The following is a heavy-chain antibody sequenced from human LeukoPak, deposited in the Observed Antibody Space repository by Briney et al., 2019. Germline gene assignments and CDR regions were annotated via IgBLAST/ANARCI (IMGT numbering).Heavy chain of an antibody. Sequence: GASVKVSCKASADRFTSMRIHWVRQDPGQGREWMGWISANNGNTNYAQKLQDRVTMTTDTSTTTAYMELRSLRSDDTAVYYCARDLDSIIRPDWGQGTLVTVSS. CDR1: ADRFTSMR. D-gene: IGHD2-21*01. CDR3: ARDLDSIIRPD. J-gene: IGHJ4*02. CDR2: ISANNGNT. V-gene: IGHV1-18*01.